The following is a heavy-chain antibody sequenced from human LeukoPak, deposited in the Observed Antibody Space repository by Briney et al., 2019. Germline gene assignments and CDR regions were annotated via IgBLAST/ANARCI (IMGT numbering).Heavy chain of an antibody. CDR3: ARGDAFSGDH. V-gene: IGHV3-7*04. J-gene: IGHJ4*02. CDR1: GFSFTNFW. Sequence: GGSLRLSCAVSGFSFTNFWMSWVRQAPGRGLEWVANIHPEGNEKYHVESVKGRFTISRDNTKNLLFLQINGLRVEETAVYYCARGDAFSGDHWGQGTLVTVSS. CDR2: IHPEGNEK.